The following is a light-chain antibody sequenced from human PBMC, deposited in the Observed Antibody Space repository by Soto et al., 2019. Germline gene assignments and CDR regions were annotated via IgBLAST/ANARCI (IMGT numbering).Light chain of an antibody. V-gene: IGKV1-5*03. CDR3: QHYNSYSPWT. Sequence: DIQMTQSPSTLSASVGDRVTITCRASQSISSWLAWYQQKPWKAPKLLIYKASSLESGVPSRFSGSGSGTEFTLTISSLQPDDFATYYCQHYNSYSPWTFGQGTKVEIK. CDR1: QSISSW. CDR2: KAS. J-gene: IGKJ1*01.